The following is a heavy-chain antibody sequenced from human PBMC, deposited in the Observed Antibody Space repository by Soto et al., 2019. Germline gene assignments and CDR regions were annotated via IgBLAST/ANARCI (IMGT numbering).Heavy chain of an antibody. D-gene: IGHD6-6*01. J-gene: IGHJ4*02. CDR2: IYHTGRT. CDR3: ARDQSSSPDFFDY. V-gene: IGHV4-30-4*01. Sequence: PSETLSLTCNVSGASISSGDYYWTWIRQPPGKGLEWIGYIYHTGRTSYNPALRSRLTISIDRSKNQFSLTLSSVSAADTALYYCARDQSSSPDFFDYWGQGTLVTVSS. CDR1: GASISSGDYY.